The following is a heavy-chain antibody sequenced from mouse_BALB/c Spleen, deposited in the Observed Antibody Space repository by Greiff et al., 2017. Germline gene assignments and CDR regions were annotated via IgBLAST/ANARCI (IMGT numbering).Heavy chain of an antibody. CDR3: ARDKGRYGTYAMDY. CDR2: IWAGGST. CDR1: GFSLTSYG. D-gene: IGHD1-1*01. V-gene: IGHV2-9*02. J-gene: IGHJ4*01. Sequence: VQLQESGPGLVAPSQSLSITCTVSGFSLTSYGVHWVRQPPGKGLEWLGVIWAGGSTNYNSALMSRLSISKDNSKSQVFLKMNSLQTDDTAMYYCARDKGRYGTYAMDYWGQGTSVTVSS.